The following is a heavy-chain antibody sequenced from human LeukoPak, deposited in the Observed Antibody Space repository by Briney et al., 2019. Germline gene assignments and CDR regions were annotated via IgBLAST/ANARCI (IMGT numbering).Heavy chain of an antibody. V-gene: IGHV3-23*01. CDR2: ISDSGAGT. D-gene: IGHD3-10*02. J-gene: IGHJ4*02. CDR3: ASRQGLGWHYVN. CDR1: GFTFSSYA. Sequence: PGGSLRPSCVDSGFTFSSYAMSWVRQLPGKGLEWVSGISDSGAGTYYAGSVKGRFTISRDNSKNTLYLQMNSLRAEDTAVYYCASRQGLGWHYVNWGQGTLVTVSS.